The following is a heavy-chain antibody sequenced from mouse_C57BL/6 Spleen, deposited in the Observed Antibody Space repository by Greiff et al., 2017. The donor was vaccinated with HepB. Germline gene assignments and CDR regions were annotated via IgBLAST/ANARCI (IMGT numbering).Heavy chain of an antibody. J-gene: IGHJ1*03. V-gene: IGHV5-4*01. CDR2: ISDGGSYT. CDR1: GFTFSSYA. CDR3: ARDLGNWYFDV. Sequence: EVKVVESGGGLVKPGGSLKLSCAASGFTFSSYAMSWVRQTPEKRLEWVATISDGGSYTYYPDNVKGRFTISRDNAKNNLYLQMSHLKSEDTAMYYCARDLGNWYFDVWGTGTTVTVSS.